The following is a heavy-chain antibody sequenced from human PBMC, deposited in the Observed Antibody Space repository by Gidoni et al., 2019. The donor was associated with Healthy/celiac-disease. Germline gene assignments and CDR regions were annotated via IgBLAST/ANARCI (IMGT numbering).Heavy chain of an antibody. Sequence: QVQLVESGGGVVQPGRSLRLSCAASGFPFSRYAMHWVRQAPGKGLGWVAVISYDGSNKYYADSVKGRFTISRDNSKNTLYLQMNSLRAEDTAVYYCARDSGNTEPLDYWGQGTLVTVSS. CDR3: ARDSGNTEPLDY. CDR1: GFPFSRYA. J-gene: IGHJ4*02. D-gene: IGHD6-13*01. CDR2: ISYDGSNK. V-gene: IGHV3-30-3*01.